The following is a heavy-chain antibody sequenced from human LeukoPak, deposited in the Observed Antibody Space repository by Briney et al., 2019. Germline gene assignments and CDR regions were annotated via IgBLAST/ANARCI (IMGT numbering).Heavy chain of an antibody. D-gene: IGHD2-15*01. CDR3: ARLALFRGGPLVPYYYMDV. Sequence: GESLKISCKGSGYSFTSYWIGWVRQMPGEGLEWMGIIYPGDSDTRYSPSFQGQVTISADKSISTAYLQWSSLKASDTAMYYCARLALFRGGPLVPYYYMDVWGKGTTVTVSS. J-gene: IGHJ6*03. V-gene: IGHV5-51*01. CDR1: GYSFTSYW. CDR2: IYPGDSDT.